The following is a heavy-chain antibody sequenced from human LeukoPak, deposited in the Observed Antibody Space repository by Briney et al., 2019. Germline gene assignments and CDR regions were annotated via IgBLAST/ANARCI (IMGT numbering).Heavy chain of an antibody. J-gene: IGHJ4*02. CDR2: ISTYDGDA. V-gene: IGHV1-18*01. Sequence: ASVKVSCKASGYSFTSYGITWVRQAPGQGLEWMGWISTYDGDANYAQQLQGRVTMATDTSTITAYMELRSLRSDDTAVYYCARAPSGFTYGPGDHWGQGTLVTVSS. CDR1: GYSFTSYG. D-gene: IGHD5-18*01. CDR3: ARAPSGFTYGPGDH.